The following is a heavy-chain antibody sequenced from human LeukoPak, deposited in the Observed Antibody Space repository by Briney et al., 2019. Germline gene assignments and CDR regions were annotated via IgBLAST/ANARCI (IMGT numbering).Heavy chain of an antibody. CDR2: IKGDGSEK. J-gene: IGHJ4*02. V-gene: IGHV3-7*03. CDR3: AKDLFIRYYFDY. Sequence: GGSLRLSCAASGFSFDTHGMHWVRQAPGKGLEWVAEIKGDGSEKSYVDSVRGRFTISRDNSKNTLYLQMNSLRAEDTAVYYCAKDLFIRYYFDYWGQGTLVTVSS. CDR1: GFSFDTHG. D-gene: IGHD3-10*01.